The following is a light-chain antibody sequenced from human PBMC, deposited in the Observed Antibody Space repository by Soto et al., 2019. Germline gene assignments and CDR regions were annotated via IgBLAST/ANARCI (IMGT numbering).Light chain of an antibody. CDR3: QQYDSSPRT. V-gene: IGKV3-20*01. CDR2: RTS. CDR1: QSVSSSY. Sequence: IVLTQSPGTLSLSPGERATLSFRASQSVSSSYLAWYQQKPGQAPRLLIYRTSNRATGIPDRFSGSGSGTDFTLTISRLEPEDFAVYWCQQYDSSPRTFGQGTKVDNK. J-gene: IGKJ1*01.